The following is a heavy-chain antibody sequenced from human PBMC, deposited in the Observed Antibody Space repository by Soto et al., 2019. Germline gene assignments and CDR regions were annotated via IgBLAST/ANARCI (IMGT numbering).Heavy chain of an antibody. CDR1: TFTFSTYG. CDR3: AKDRELAESLYGMDV. Sequence: QVEMVESGGGVVQPGRSLRLSCSASTFTFSTYGMHWVRQAPGKGLEWVAVISYDGSNKYYADSVKGRFTISRDNSQETLFLQMISLRDDDTGVYYCAKDRELAESLYGMDVWGQGTKVTVSS. CDR2: ISYDGSNK. D-gene: IGHD1-26*01. V-gene: IGHV3-30*18. J-gene: IGHJ6*02.